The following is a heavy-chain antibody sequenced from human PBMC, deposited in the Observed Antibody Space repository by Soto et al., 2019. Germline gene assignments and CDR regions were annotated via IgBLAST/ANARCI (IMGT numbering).Heavy chain of an antibody. Sequence: PGGSLRLSCAASGFTFDDYAMHWVRQAPGKGLEWVSGISWNSGSIGYADSVKGRFTISRDNAKNSLYLQMNSLRAEDTALYYCAKDPSRSIQYSYFDYWGQGTLVTVSS. CDR1: GFTFDDYA. J-gene: IGHJ4*02. D-gene: IGHD2-15*01. V-gene: IGHV3-9*01. CDR3: AKDPSRSIQYSYFDY. CDR2: ISWNSGSI.